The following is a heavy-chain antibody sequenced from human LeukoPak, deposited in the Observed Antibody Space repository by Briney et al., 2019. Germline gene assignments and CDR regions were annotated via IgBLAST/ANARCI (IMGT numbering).Heavy chain of an antibody. J-gene: IGHJ6*02. CDR1: GYTFTSYA. CDR3: ASFPIRTVTTSYYYGMDV. Sequence: ASVKVSCKASGYTFTSYAMNWVRQAPGQGLEWMGWINTNTGNPTYAQGFTGRFVFSLDTSVSTAYLQISSLKAEDTAVYYCASFPIRTVTTSYYYGMDVWGQGTTVTVSS. D-gene: IGHD4-17*01. V-gene: IGHV7-4-1*02. CDR2: INTNTGNP.